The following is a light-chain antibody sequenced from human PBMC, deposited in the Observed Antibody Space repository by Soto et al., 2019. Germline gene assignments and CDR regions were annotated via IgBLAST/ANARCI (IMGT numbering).Light chain of an antibody. CDR3: SSYTTSHTRV. CDR1: SSDVGGYDF. J-gene: IGLJ1*01. V-gene: IGLV2-14*01. CDR2: DVN. Sequence: QSVLTQAASVSGSPGQSITISCTGTSSDVGGYDFVSWYQHHPGKAPKLMIFDVNNRPAGLSNRFSGSKSGNTASLTISGLQTEDEADYYCSSYTTSHTRVFGTGTKVTVL.